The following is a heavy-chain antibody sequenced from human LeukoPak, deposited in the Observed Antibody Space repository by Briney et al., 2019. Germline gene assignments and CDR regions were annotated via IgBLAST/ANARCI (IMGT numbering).Heavy chain of an antibody. CDR3: ARDQSSSSWSHFDY. Sequence: ASVKVSCKASGYTFTSYAMHWVRQAPGQRLEWMGWINAGNGNTKYSQKFQGRVTITRDTSATTAYMELSSLRSEDTAVYYCARDQSSSSWSHFDYWGQGTLVTVSS. CDR1: GYTFTSYA. CDR2: INAGNGNT. V-gene: IGHV1-3*01. D-gene: IGHD6-13*01. J-gene: IGHJ4*02.